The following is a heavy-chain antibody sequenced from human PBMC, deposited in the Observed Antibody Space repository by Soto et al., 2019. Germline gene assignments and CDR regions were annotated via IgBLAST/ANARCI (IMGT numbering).Heavy chain of an antibody. V-gene: IGHV1-18*01. D-gene: IGHD6-19*01. Sequence: QVQLVQSGAEVKKPGASVTVSCKTSGYNFSNYGINWVRQAPGQGLGWMGWISGYNGNTNYAQTVQGRVTMTTDTSTGTVYMELRSLNSDDTAIYYCSRFIMVGGWFDPNYYRGMDVWAKGPRSPSP. CDR3: SRFIMVGGWFDPNYYRGMDV. J-gene: IGHJ6*02. CDR2: ISGYNGNT. CDR1: GYNFSNYG.